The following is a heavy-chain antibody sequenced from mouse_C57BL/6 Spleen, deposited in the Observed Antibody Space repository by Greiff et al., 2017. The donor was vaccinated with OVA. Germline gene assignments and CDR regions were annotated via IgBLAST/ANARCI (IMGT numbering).Heavy chain of an antibody. V-gene: IGHV5-17*01. D-gene: IGHD2-3*01. CDR1: GFTFSDYG. Sequence: DVKLQESGGGLVKPGGSLKLSCAASGFTFSDYGMHWVRQAPEKGLEWVAYLSSGSSTIYYSDTVKGRFTISRDNAKNTLFLQMTSLRSEDTAMYYCARRDGYLAWFAYWGQGTLVTVSA. CDR2: LSSGSSTI. J-gene: IGHJ3*01. CDR3: ARRDGYLAWFAY.